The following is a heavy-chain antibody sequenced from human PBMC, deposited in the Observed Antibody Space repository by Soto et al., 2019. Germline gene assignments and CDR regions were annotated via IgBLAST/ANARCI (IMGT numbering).Heavy chain of an antibody. J-gene: IGHJ5*01. CDR3: ASGNSPVDSCWGNPRGAWFES. D-gene: IGHD3-22*01. CDR1: GYTFTYYD. Sequence: QVQLVQSGAELKKPGASVRVSCKASGYTFTYYDINWVRQAAGQGLEWMGWMNPNTGVTKTDSLENCEGRLTMTRHISIGTAYLEIHILRSEETAGYDCASGNSPVDSCWGNPRGAWFESCGHGTLVTVAS. CDR2: MNPNTGVTKT. V-gene: IGHV1-8*02.